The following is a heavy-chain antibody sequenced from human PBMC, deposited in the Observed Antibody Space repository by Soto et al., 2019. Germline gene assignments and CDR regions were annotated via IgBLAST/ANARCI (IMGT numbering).Heavy chain of an antibody. CDR3: ARATRLGYCSSASCYDALDI. D-gene: IGHD2-2*01. CDR1: GGTFSSYT. V-gene: IGHV1-69*02. J-gene: IGHJ3*02. CDR2: IIPILGLA. Sequence: QVQLVQSGAEVKKPGSSVKVSCKASGGTFSSYTISWVRQAPGQGREWMGRIIPILGLANYAQRFQRRVRIPADKSTSPADMELSSLGSEHTAVYYCARATRLGYCSSASCYDALDIWGQGTRVSVSS.